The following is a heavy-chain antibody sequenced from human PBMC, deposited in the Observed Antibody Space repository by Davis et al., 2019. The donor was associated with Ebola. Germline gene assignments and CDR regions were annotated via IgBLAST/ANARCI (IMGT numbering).Heavy chain of an antibody. CDR3: ARSEPMSLGY. J-gene: IGHJ4*02. CDR2: INHSGST. CDR1: GGSFSGYY. D-gene: IGHD7-27*01. V-gene: IGHV4-34*01. Sequence: SETLSLTCAVYGGSFSGYYWSWIRQPPGKGLEWIGEINHSGSTNYNPSLKSRVTISVDTSKNQFSLKLSSVTAADTAVYYCARSEPMSLGYWGQGTLVTVSS.